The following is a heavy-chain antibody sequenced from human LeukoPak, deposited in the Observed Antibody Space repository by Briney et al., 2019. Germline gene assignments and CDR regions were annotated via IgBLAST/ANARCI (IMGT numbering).Heavy chain of an antibody. V-gene: IGHV3-7*01. CDR3: AREARGTRAAFDV. CDR1: GFTFSSYW. J-gene: IGHJ3*01. Sequence: GGSLRLSCAASGFTFSSYWMSWVRQAPGKGLEWAANIKEDGTHKYYVGSVRGRFTISRDDAKNSLYLQMNSLRAEDTAIYYCAREARGTRAAFDVWGQGTMVTVFS. CDR2: IKEDGTHK. D-gene: IGHD2-8*01.